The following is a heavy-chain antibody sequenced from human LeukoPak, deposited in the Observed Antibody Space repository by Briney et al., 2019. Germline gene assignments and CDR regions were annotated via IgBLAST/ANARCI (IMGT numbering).Heavy chain of an antibody. J-gene: IGHJ4*02. Sequence: GGSLRLSCAASGFTFSSYEMNWVRQAPGKGLEWVSYISSSGSTIYYADSVKGRFTISRDNAKNSLYLQMNSLRAEDTAVYYCARAYYDSSGNSFFDYWGQGTLVTVSS. CDR1: GFTFSSYE. CDR2: ISSSGSTI. CDR3: ARAYYDSSGNSFFDY. D-gene: IGHD3-22*01. V-gene: IGHV3-48*03.